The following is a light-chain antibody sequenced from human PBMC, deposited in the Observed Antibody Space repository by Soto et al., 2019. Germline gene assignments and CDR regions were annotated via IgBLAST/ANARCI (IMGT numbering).Light chain of an antibody. Sequence: IVLTQSASTLSLSAGKRATLSCRASQNISSYLTWYQQKNGQAPRLLIYDVSNRATGIPARFSGSGYGTDFNLTISSLETEDFAVYYCQQRSNWPRTFGQGTKVDIK. CDR2: DVS. CDR3: QQRSNWPRT. J-gene: IGKJ1*01. CDR1: QNISSY. V-gene: IGKV3-11*01.